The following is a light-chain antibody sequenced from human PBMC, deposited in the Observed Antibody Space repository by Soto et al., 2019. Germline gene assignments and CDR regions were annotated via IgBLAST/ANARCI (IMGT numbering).Light chain of an antibody. CDR1: QSVNRY. Sequence: EIVLTQSPATLSLSPGERATLSCWASQSVNRYLVWYQQKPGQAPRLLMYDASKRATGIPARFSGSGSGTDFTRTISSLEPEDFALYYCQQRDIWPWTFGQGTKVEIK. CDR2: DAS. V-gene: IGKV3-11*01. J-gene: IGKJ1*01. CDR3: QQRDIWPWT.